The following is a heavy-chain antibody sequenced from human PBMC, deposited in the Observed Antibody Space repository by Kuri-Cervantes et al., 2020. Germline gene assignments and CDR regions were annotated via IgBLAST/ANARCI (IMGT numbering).Heavy chain of an antibody. CDR1: GYTFTSYA. CDR3: ASPTTVTNAALLGY. CDR2: INTNTGNP. J-gene: IGHJ4*02. D-gene: IGHD4-17*01. Sequence: ASVKVSCKASGYTFTSYAMNWVRQAPGQGLEWMGWINTNTGNPTYAQGFTGRFVFSLDTSVSTAYLQISSLKAEDTAVYYCASPTTVTNAALLGYWGQGTLVTVSS. V-gene: IGHV7-4-1*02.